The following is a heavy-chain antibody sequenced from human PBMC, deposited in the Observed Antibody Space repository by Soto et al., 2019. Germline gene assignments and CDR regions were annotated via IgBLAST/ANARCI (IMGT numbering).Heavy chain of an antibody. V-gene: IGHV1-8*01. CDR1: GYTFTSYD. D-gene: IGHD3-10*01. CDR3: ARGAATYYYGSGSSPHYYYYMDV. J-gene: IGHJ6*03. CDR2: MNPNSGNT. Sequence: ASVKVSCTASGYTFTSYDINWVRQATGQGLEWMGWMNPNSGNTGYAQKFQGRVTMTRNTSISTAYMELSSLRSEDTAVYYCARGAATYYYGSGSSPHYYYYMDVWGKGTTVTVSS.